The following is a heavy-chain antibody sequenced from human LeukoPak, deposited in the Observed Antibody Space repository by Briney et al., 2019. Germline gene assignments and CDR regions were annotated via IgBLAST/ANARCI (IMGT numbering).Heavy chain of an antibody. Sequence: PGGSLRLSCAASGFTFSSYWMHWVRQAPGKGLVWVSRINSDGSSTSYADSVKGRFTISRDNAKNTLYLQMNSLRAEDTAVYYCARDVGSSSWYMANWFDPWGQGTLVTVSP. D-gene: IGHD6-13*01. CDR2: INSDGSST. J-gene: IGHJ5*02. CDR1: GFTFSSYW. CDR3: ARDVGSSSWYMANWFDP. V-gene: IGHV3-74*01.